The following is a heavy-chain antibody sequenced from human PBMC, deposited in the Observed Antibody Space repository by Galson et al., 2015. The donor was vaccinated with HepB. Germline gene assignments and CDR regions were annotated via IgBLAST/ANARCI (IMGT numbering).Heavy chain of an antibody. D-gene: IGHD3-3*01. CDR1: TFIFSTYS. CDR2: ISSGTTTI. Sequence: LRLSCAASTFIFSTYSMNWVRQAPGKGLEWVSYISSGTTTIYYADSVKGRFTISRDNTKNSLYLQMNSLRAGDTAVYYCVGLSYDFWSGGFDYWGQGTLVTVSS. CDR3: VGLSYDFWSGGFDY. V-gene: IGHV3-48*04. J-gene: IGHJ4*02.